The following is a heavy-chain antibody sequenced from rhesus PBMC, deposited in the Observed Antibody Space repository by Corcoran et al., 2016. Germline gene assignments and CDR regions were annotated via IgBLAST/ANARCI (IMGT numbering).Heavy chain of an antibody. Sequence: QVQLQESGPGLVKPSETLSLTCSVSGGSISSNYWSWIRQPPGKGLEWIGRIYGIGGSIDYKPDLKSLVTSSTYTSKNQFSLKLSSVTAADTAVYYCARNWDYWGQGVLVTFSS. CDR1: GGSISSNY. V-gene: IGHV4-160*01. CDR3: ARNWDY. J-gene: IGHJ4*01. CDR2: IYGIGGSI.